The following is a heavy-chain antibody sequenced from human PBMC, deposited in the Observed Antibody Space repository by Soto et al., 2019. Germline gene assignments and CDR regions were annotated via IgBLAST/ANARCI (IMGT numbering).Heavy chain of an antibody. CDR1: GFTFSSYA. D-gene: IGHD3-10*01. Sequence: EVQLLESGGGLVQPGGSLRLSCAASGFTFSSYAMSWVRQAPGKGLEWVSVISGSGGSTYYADSVKGRYTISRDNSKNPLYLQMNSLRAADTAVYYCAKPKVGGEFDFWGRGTLVTVSS. CDR3: AKPKVGGEFDF. V-gene: IGHV3-23*01. J-gene: IGHJ2*01. CDR2: ISGSGGST.